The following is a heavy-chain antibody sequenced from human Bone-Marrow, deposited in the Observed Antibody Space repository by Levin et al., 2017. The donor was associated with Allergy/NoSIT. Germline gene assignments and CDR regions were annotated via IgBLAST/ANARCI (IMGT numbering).Heavy chain of an antibody. CDR1: GASISNGGYY. CDR3: ARRARNGYAFQP. D-gene: IGHD3-22*01. V-gene: IGHV4-31*03. Sequence: SQILSLTCTVSGASISNGGYYWSWIRQHPGRGLEWIGYSYYSGNTYYNPSLEGRVSISVDTSKNQFSLKLQSVTAADTAVYFCARRARNGYAFQPWGQGTLVTVSS. J-gene: IGHJ1*01. CDR2: SYYSGNT.